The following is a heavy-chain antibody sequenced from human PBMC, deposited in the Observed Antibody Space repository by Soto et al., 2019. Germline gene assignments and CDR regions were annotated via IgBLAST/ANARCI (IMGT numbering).Heavy chain of an antibody. CDR1: GGSISKFY. CDR3: VRDGSKTLRDWFDP. V-gene: IGHV4-4*07. Sequence: QVHLQESGPGLVKPSETLSLSCSVSGGSISKFYWSWIRKTAGKGLEWMGRVYATGTTDYNPSLRSRVAMSVDISRKTFSLRLTSVTAADTGMYYCVRDGSKTLRDWFDPWGQGKLVTVS. J-gene: IGHJ5*02. D-gene: IGHD4-17*01. CDR2: VYATGTT.